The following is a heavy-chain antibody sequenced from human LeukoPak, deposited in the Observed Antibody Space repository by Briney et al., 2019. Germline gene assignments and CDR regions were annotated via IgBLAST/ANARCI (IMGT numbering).Heavy chain of an antibody. Sequence: SVTVSCKASGGTFSSHAISWVRQAPGQGRERVGGIIPIFGTTNYAQKFQGRVTITTYESTTTGYMKLRSLRSDDTAVYYCARGDSGYDYGFDNWGQGTLVTVSS. V-gene: IGHV1-69*05. CDR1: GGTFSSHA. J-gene: IGHJ4*02. CDR2: IIPIFGTT. D-gene: IGHD5-12*01. CDR3: ARGDSGYDYGFDN.